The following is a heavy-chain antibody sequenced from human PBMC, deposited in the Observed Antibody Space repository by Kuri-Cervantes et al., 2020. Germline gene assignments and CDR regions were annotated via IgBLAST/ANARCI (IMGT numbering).Heavy chain of an antibody. CDR1: GGSFSGYY. Sequence: SETLSLTCAVYGGSFSGYYWSWIRQPPGKGLEWIGEINHSGSTNYNPSLKSRVTISVDTSKNQFSLKLSSVTAADTAVYYCARSPGIAAAGNEDWGQGTLVTVSS. CDR3: ARSPGIAAAGNED. J-gene: IGHJ4*02. D-gene: IGHD6-13*01. V-gene: IGHV4-34*01. CDR2: INHSGST.